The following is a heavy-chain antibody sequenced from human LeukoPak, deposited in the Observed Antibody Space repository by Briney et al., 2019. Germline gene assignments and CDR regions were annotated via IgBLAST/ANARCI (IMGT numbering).Heavy chain of an antibody. CDR2: ISGSSSNT. Sequence: ASVKVSCKAYGYTLISHGISWVRQAPGQGLEWVGWISGSSSNTNYAQRLQGRVTMTTDTSTTTAYMELRSLRSDDTAVYYCARATGTWGHDGFDIWGQGTMVTVSS. CDR3: ARATGTWGHDGFDI. V-gene: IGHV1-18*01. D-gene: IGHD3-16*01. CDR1: GYTLISHG. J-gene: IGHJ3*02.